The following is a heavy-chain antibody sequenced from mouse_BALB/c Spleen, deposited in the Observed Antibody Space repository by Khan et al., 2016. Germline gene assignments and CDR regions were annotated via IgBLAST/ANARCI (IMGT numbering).Heavy chain of an antibody. CDR2: ISYDGSN. CDR3: GALRRVYAMDY. Sequence: EVELVESGPGLVKPSQSLSLTCSVTGYSITSGYYWNWIRQFPGNKLEWMGYISYDGSNNYNPSLKNRISITRDTSKNPFFLKLNPVTSEDTSTSYCGALRRVYAMDYWGQGTSVTVSS. D-gene: IGHD1-2*01. J-gene: IGHJ4*01. CDR1: GYSITSGYY. V-gene: IGHV3-6*02.